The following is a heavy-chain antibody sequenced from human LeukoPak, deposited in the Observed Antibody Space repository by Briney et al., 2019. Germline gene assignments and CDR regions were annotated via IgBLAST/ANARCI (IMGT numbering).Heavy chain of an antibody. Sequence: GASVKVSCKASGYTFTGYYMHWVRQAPRQGLEWMGWINPNSGGTNYAQKFQGRVTMTRDTSISTAYMELSRLRSDDTAVYYWARGQVVPAARFDPWGQGTLVTVSS. CDR2: INPNSGGT. V-gene: IGHV1-2*02. CDR1: GYTFTGYY. D-gene: IGHD2-2*01. CDR3: ARGQVVPAARFDP. J-gene: IGHJ5*02.